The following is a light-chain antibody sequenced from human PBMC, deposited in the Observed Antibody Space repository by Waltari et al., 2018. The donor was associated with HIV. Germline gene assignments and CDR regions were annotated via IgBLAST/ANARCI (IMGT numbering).Light chain of an antibody. Sequence: SYELTQPPSVSVSPGQTASITCSGDKLGEKYACWYQQKPGQSPVLVIYQDSKRPSGIPERFSGSNSGYTATLTISGTQAMDEADYYCQAWDSSTVVFGGGTKLTVL. CDR1: KLGEKY. CDR3: QAWDSSTVV. CDR2: QDS. J-gene: IGLJ2*01. V-gene: IGLV3-1*01.